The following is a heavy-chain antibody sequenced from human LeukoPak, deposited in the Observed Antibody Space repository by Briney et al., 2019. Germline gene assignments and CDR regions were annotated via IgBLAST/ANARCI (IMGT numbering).Heavy chain of an antibody. D-gene: IGHD6-6*01. CDR3: VWSSTWDKRFYLDQ. CDR2: IAVTPDGPAT. Sequence: GGSLRLSCAASGFTFNLAWMSWVRQTPGRGLQWVARIAVTPDGPATDYATPVRGRFTISRDDSRNMVYLQMSSLRTDDTAVYYCVWSSTWDKRFYLDQWGQGTLVTVSS. CDR1: GFTFNLAW. J-gene: IGHJ4*02. V-gene: IGHV3-15*04.